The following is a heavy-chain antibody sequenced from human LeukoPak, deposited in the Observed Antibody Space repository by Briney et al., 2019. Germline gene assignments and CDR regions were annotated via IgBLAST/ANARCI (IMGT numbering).Heavy chain of an antibody. J-gene: IGHJ3*02. CDR1: GGSISSGGYY. V-gene: IGHV4-30-2*01. D-gene: IGHD5-18*01. Sequence: SETLSLTCTVSGGSISSGGYYWSWIRQPPGKGLEWIGYIYHSGSTCYNPSLKSRVTISVDRSKNQFSLKLSSVTAADTAVYYCARGTAMVGTDAFDIWGQGTMVTVSS. CDR2: IYHSGST. CDR3: ARGTAMVGTDAFDI.